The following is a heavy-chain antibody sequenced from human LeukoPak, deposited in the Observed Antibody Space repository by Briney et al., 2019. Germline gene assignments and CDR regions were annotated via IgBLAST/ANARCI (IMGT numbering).Heavy chain of an antibody. Sequence: PSETLSLTCGVSGGSFSSHYWTWSRQPPGKGLEWIGEINPRGSTNYNPSLESRVTVSADTSRNQLSLSLTSVTAADSAVYFCARGLRQGSAWSWGPKEKSYQYMDVWGTGTTVIVSS. D-gene: IGHD6-19*01. CDR3: ARGLRQGSAWSWGPKEKSYQYMDV. CDR2: INPRGST. J-gene: IGHJ6*04. CDR1: GGSFSSHY. V-gene: IGHV4-34*01.